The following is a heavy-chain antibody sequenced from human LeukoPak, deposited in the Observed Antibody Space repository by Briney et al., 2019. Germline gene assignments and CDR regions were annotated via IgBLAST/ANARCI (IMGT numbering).Heavy chain of an antibody. D-gene: IGHD2-15*01. Sequence: PGGSLRLSCAASGFTFSSYAMSWVRQAPGKGPGWVSAISHSGGTTYYADSVKGRFTITRDNSKNTLYLQMNSLRAEDTAVYYCAKANVKYCSGGSCFDAFDIWGQGTMVTVSS. CDR2: ISHSGGTT. J-gene: IGHJ3*02. V-gene: IGHV3-23*01. CDR3: AKANVKYCSGGSCFDAFDI. CDR1: GFTFSSYA.